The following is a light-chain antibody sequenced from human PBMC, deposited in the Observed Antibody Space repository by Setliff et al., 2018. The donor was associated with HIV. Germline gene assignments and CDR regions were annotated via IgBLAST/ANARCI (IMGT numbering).Light chain of an antibody. CDR2: AAS. CDR3: QESFSPLWT. V-gene: IGKV1-39*01. CDR1: ENINTY. Sequence: DIQMTQSPSSLSASVGDRVTITCRASENINTYLSWYQQKPGKAPKLLIYAASSLHSGVPSRFSGSGSGTDFTLTISSLQPEDFASYYCQESFSPLWTFGQGTKVDIK. J-gene: IGKJ1*01.